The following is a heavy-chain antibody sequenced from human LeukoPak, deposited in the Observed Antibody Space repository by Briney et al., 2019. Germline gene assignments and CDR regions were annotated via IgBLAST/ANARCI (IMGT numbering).Heavy chain of an antibody. D-gene: IGHD5-18*01. Sequence: GGSLRLSCAASGFTFSNYALSWVRQAPGKGLEWVSDISGSGGSTYYADSVKGRFTISRDNSKNTMYLQMNSLRAEDTAVYYCAKRIQSALAMGYWGQGTLVTVSS. V-gene: IGHV3-23*01. J-gene: IGHJ1*01. CDR1: GFTFSNYA. CDR3: AKRIQSALAMGY. CDR2: ISGSGGST.